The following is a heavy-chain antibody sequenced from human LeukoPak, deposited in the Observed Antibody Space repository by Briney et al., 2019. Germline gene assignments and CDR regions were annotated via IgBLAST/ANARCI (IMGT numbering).Heavy chain of an antibody. D-gene: IGHD6-6*01. CDR3: AREASIAAWYYYYYMDV. J-gene: IGHJ6*03. CDR2: IYTSGST. Sequence: SETLSLTCTVSGGSISSYYWSWVRQPAGKGLEWVGRIYTSGSTNYNPSLNSPLTMSVDTSKNQFSLKLSSVTAADTAVYYCAREASIAAWYYYYYMDVWGKGTTVTVSS. V-gene: IGHV4-4*07. CDR1: GGSISSYY.